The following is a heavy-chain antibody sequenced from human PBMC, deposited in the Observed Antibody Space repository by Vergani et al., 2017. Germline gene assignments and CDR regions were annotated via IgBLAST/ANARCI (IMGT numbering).Heavy chain of an antibody. V-gene: IGHV4-39*01. Sequence: QLQLKESGPGLVTPSETLSLTCDVSGGSVTSTSYHWAWIRLPPGKGLEWLGSLYNPGKTYYNSSLESRLSLSVDTSTNQFFMRLNSVTAADTAVYYCARGLTDYDSGWYSPGWFDPWGQGITAIVSS. CDR2: LYNPGKT. CDR1: GGSVTSTSYH. D-gene: IGHD6-19*01. CDR3: ARGLTDYDSGWYSPGWFDP. J-gene: IGHJ5*02.